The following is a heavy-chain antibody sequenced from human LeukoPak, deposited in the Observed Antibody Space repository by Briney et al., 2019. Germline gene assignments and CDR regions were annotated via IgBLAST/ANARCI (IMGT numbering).Heavy chain of an antibody. D-gene: IGHD5-12*01. CDR2: ISGSGGST. J-gene: IGHJ4*02. CDR1: GFTFSSYA. CDR3: AKDPYGGYAYYFDY. Sequence: PGGPLRLSCAASGFTFSSYAMSWVRQAPGKGLEWVSAISGSGGSTYYADSVKGRFTISRDNSKNTLYLQMNSLRAEDTAVYYCAKDPYGGYAYYFDYWGQGTLVTVSS. V-gene: IGHV3-23*01.